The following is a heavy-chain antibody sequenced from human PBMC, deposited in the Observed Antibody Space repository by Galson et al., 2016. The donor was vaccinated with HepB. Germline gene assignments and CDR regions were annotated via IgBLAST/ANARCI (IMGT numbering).Heavy chain of an antibody. Sequence: SLRLSCAASGFTFSTYPMHWVRQAPGKGLEGVAIISYDGSNKYYADSVKGRFTISRDNSKNTLSLEMNSLRAEDTAVYYYARVGIAARYYYGMDVWGQGTTVTVSS. D-gene: IGHD6-6*01. V-gene: IGHV3-30*04. CDR3: ARVGIAARYYYGMDV. CDR2: ISYDGSNK. J-gene: IGHJ6*02. CDR1: GFTFSTYP.